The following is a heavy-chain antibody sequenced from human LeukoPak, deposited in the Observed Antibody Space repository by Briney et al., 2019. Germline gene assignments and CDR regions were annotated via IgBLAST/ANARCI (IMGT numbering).Heavy chain of an antibody. CDR2: INPNSGGT. V-gene: IGHV1-2*02. J-gene: IGHJ5*02. CDR3: ARAGDSGNLA. CDR1: GYTFTGYY. D-gene: IGHD1-26*01. Sequence: ASVKGSCKASGYTFTGYYIHWVRQAPGQGLEWMGWINPNSGGTNYAQDFHGRVTMTRDTSISTAYMELSRLRSDDTAVYYCARAGDSGNLAWGQGTLVTVSS.